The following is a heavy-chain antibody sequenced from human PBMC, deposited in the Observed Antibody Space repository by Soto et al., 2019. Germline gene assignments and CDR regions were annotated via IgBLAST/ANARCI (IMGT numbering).Heavy chain of an antibody. V-gene: IGHV4-59*01. J-gene: IGHJ4*02. D-gene: IGHD4-17*01. Sequence: SETPSLTCTVSGNCIILYFRSWTRKSPGKGLQWIGYIYYTGSTKYNPSLKSRVTLSLGTSRNQLSLKLSSVTAADTAVYYCASVGVYYGDYPNFDYWGPGTLVTVSS. CDR2: IYYTGST. CDR3: ASVGVYYGDYPNFDY. CDR1: GNCIILYF.